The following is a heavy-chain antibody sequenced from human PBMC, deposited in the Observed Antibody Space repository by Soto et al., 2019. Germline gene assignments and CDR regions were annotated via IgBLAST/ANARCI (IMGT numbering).Heavy chain of an antibody. D-gene: IGHD2-15*01. CDR2: ISAYNGNT. Sequence: ASVKVSCKASGYTFNNYGVSWVRQAPGQGLEWMGWISAYNGNTDYAQKLQDRVTMTTDTSTNTAYMELRSLRFDDTAVYYCARDGGVVVPRTLWWAFDYWGQGTLVTVSS. CDR1: GYTFNNYG. CDR3: ARDGGVVVPRTLWWAFDY. J-gene: IGHJ4*02. V-gene: IGHV1-18*01.